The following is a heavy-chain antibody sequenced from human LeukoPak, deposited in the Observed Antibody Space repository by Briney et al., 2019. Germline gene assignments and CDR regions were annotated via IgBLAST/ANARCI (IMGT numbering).Heavy chain of an antibody. V-gene: IGHV3-21*01. CDR2: ISSSSSYI. D-gene: IGHD2-15*01. CDR3: ARLYSSRFGFDY. CDR1: GFTFSSYS. J-gene: IGHJ4*02. Sequence: PGGSLRLSCAASGFTFSSYSMNWVRQAPGKGLEWVSSISSSSSYIYYADSVKGRFTISRDNAKNSLYLQMNSLRAEDTAVYYCARLYSSRFGFDYWGQGTLVTVSS.